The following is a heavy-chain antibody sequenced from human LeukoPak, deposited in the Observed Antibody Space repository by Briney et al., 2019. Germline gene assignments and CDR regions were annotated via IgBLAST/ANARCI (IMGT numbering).Heavy chain of an antibody. CDR3: ATFPRGRAFDV. CDR1: GYTFTSYD. Sequence: AASVKVSCKASGYTFTSYDINWVRQATGQGLEWMGWMNPNSGNTAFTQKFQGRVTMTRNISVSTAYMELISLRSEDTAVYYCATFPRGRAFDVWGQGTMVTVSS. J-gene: IGHJ3*01. D-gene: IGHD3-10*01. CDR2: MNPNSGNT. V-gene: IGHV1-8*01.